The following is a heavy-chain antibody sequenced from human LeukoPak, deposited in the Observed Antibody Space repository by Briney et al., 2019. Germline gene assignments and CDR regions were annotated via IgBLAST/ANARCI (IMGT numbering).Heavy chain of an antibody. CDR2: IIPILGIA. J-gene: IGHJ4*02. V-gene: IGHV1-69*04. CDR1: GGTFSSYA. D-gene: IGHD6-13*01. Sequence: GSSVKVSCKASGGTFSSYAISWVRQAPGQGLEWMGRIIPILGIANYAQKFQGRVTITADKSTSTAYMELSSLRSEDTAVYHCARISPLAAFDYWGQGTLVTVSS. CDR3: ARISPLAAFDY.